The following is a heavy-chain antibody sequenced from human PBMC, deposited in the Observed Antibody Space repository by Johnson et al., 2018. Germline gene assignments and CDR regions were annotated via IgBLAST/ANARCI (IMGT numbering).Heavy chain of an antibody. V-gene: IGHV3-9*01. J-gene: IGHJ3*02. D-gene: IGHD2-8*01. Sequence: VQLVQSGGGLVKPGRSLRLSCVTSGFIFEDYAMHWIRQVPGKGPEWVSGISWNSGNIGYADAVKGRFTISRDNAKNSLFLQMNSLRREDTALYYCAKVTYQYVNGRFQNAFDIWGQGTMVTVSS. CDR1: GFIFEDYA. CDR3: AKVTYQYVNGRFQNAFDI. CDR2: ISWNSGNI.